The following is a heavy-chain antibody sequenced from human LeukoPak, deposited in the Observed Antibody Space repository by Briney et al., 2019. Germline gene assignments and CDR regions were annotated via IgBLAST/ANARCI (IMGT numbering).Heavy chain of an antibody. Sequence: GGSLRLSCAASRFTFSSYAMSWVRQAPGKGLEWVSAISGSGGSTYYADSVKGRFTISRDNSKNTLYLQMISLRAEDTAVYYCAKDINIVATTLDYWGQGTLVTVSS. D-gene: IGHD5-12*01. J-gene: IGHJ4*02. CDR2: ISGSGGST. CDR1: RFTFSSYA. CDR3: AKDINIVATTLDY. V-gene: IGHV3-23*01.